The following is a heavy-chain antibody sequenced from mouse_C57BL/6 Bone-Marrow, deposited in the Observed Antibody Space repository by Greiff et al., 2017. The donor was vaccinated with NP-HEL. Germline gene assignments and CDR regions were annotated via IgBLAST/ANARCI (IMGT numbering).Heavy chain of an antibody. D-gene: IGHD1-1*01. CDR3: TTSYEVDYYFDY. CDR1: GFNIKDYY. J-gene: IGHJ2*01. Sequence: EVQLQQSGAELVRPGASVKLYCTASGFNIKDYYMHWVKQRPEQGLEWIGRIDPEDGDTEYAPKFQGKATMTADTSSNTAYLQLSSLTSEDTAVYYCTTSYEVDYYFDYWGQGTTLTVSS. CDR2: IDPEDGDT. V-gene: IGHV14-1*01.